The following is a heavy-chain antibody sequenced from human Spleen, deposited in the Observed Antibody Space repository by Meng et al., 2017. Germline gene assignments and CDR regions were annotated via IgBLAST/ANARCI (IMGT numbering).Heavy chain of an antibody. CDR2: LIPNNGGT. CDR1: GYTFTGYY. CDR3: ARLSYSSSSTPPL. V-gene: IGHV1-2*02. J-gene: IGHJ4*02. D-gene: IGHD6-6*01. Sequence: ASVKVSCKASGYTFTGYYIHWVRQAPGQGLEYMGWLIPNNGGTMYTQKFQGRVTMTGDTSISTAYMELSRLRSDDTAVYYCARLSYSSSSTPPLWGQGTLVTVSS.